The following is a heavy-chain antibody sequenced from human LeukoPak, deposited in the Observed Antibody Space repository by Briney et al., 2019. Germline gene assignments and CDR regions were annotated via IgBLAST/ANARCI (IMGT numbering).Heavy chain of an antibody. CDR1: GFTFSIYG. CDR2: ISWNSGSI. CDR3: AKGLGCGLTCNWFDP. Sequence: GGSLRLSCAASGFTFSIYGMHWVRQAPGKGLEWVSGISWNSGSIGYADSVKGRFTISRDNAKNSLYLQMNSLRAEDTALYYCAKGLGCGLTCNWFDPWGQGTLVTVSS. V-gene: IGHV3-9*01. D-gene: IGHD2-21*01. J-gene: IGHJ5*02.